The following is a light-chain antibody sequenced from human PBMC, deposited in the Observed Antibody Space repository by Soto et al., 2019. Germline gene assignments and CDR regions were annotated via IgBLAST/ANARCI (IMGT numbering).Light chain of an antibody. V-gene: IGKV3-15*01. CDR2: DTS. J-gene: IGKJ1*01. Sequence: EIVMTQSPTTLSVSPGERATHSCRASKSVSNKLAWYQHKPGQAPRVLIYDTSTRADGSPDRCSGSGSGTDFTLTISSLEHEDFAVFYCQKQGSSPTWTFGQGTKVDIK. CDR3: QKQGSSPTWT. CDR1: KSVSNK.